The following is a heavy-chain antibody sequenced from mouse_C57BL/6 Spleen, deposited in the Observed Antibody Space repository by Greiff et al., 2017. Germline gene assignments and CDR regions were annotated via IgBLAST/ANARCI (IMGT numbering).Heavy chain of an antibody. Sequence: DVMLVESGGGLVKPGGSLKLSCAASGFTFSSYAMSWVRQTPEKRLEWVATISDGGSYTYYPDNVKGRFTISRDNAKNNLYLQMSHLKSEDTAMYYCARDVDYDVDYYAMDYWGQGTSVTVSS. CDR1: GFTFSSYA. CDR2: ISDGGSYT. CDR3: ARDVDYDVDYYAMDY. J-gene: IGHJ4*01. D-gene: IGHD2-4*01. V-gene: IGHV5-4*01.